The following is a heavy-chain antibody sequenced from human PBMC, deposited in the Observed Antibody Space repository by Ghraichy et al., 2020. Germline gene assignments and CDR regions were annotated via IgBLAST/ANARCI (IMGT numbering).Heavy chain of an antibody. CDR1: GYTFTSYG. J-gene: IGHJ6*02. CDR2: ISAYNGNT. CDR3: ARDRRGLQLWDYYYGMDV. Sequence: ASVKVSCKASGYTFTSYGISWVRQAPGQGLEWMGWISAYNGNTNYAQKLQGRVTMTTDTSTSTAYMELRSLRSDDTAVYYCARDRRGLQLWDYYYGMDVWGQGTTVTVSS. V-gene: IGHV1-18*04. D-gene: IGHD5-18*01.